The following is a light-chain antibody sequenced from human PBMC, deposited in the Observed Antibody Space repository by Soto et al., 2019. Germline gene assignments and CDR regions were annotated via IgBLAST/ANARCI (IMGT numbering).Light chain of an antibody. CDR3: AAWDDSLNGRV. V-gene: IGLV1-36*01. Sequence: QSVLTQPPSVSEAPRQRVTISCSGSRSNIGNNAVSWYQQLPGKAPKLLIYYDDLLPSGVSDRFSGSKSCTSASLAISGLQSEDEADYYCAAWDDSLNGRVFGGGTKLTVL. CDR1: RSNIGNNA. CDR2: YDD. J-gene: IGLJ2*01.